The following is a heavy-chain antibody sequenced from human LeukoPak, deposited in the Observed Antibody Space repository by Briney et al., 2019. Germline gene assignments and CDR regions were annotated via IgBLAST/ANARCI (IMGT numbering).Heavy chain of an antibody. Sequence: SETLPLTCAVSGGSISSGGYSWSWIRQPPGKGLEWIGYIYHSGSTYYNPSLKSRVTISVDRSKNQFSLKLSSVTAADTAVYYCARILQTGDIAAAGNNWFDPWGQGTLVTVSS. CDR3: ARILQTGDIAAAGNNWFDP. J-gene: IGHJ5*02. CDR2: IYHSGST. D-gene: IGHD6-13*01. CDR1: GGSISSGGYS. V-gene: IGHV4-30-2*01.